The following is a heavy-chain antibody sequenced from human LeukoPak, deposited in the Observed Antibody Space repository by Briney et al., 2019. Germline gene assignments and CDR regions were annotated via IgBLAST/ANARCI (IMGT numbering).Heavy chain of an antibody. CDR1: GYTFTDFG. V-gene: IGHV1-2*02. D-gene: IGHD3-10*01. Sequence: ASVKVSCKTSGYTFTDFGINWVRQAPGQGLEWMGWINPNSGGTNYAQKFQGRVTMTRDTSISTAYMELSRLRSDDTAVYYCARQRGNYGSGSYYYAFDIWGQGTMVTVSS. J-gene: IGHJ3*02. CDR2: INPNSGGT. CDR3: ARQRGNYGSGSYYYAFDI.